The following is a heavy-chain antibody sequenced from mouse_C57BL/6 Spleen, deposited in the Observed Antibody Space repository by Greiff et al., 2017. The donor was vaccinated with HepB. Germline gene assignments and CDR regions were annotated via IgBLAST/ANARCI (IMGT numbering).Heavy chain of an antibody. CDR2: ISDGGSYT. J-gene: IGHJ2*01. V-gene: IGHV5-4*01. D-gene: IGHD1-1*01. CDR3: ARESGYYGSSYDYFDY. CDR1: GFTFSSYA. Sequence: EVQGVESGGGLVKPGGSLKLSCAASGFTFSSYAMSWVRQTPEKRLEWVATISDGGSYTYYPDNVKGRFTISRDNAKNNLYLQMSHLKSEDTAMYYCARESGYYGSSYDYFDYWGQGTTLTVSS.